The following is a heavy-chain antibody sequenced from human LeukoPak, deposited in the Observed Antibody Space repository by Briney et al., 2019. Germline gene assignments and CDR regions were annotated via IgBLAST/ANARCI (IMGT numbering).Heavy chain of an antibody. CDR1: GGSISTYY. Sequence: SETLSLTCTVSGGSISTYYWSWIRQPPGKGLEWIGYIYYSGSTNYNPSLRSRVTISVDTSKHQFSLKLSSVTAADTAVYYCARHRGGAWDDYNPFPEYLQHWGQGTLVTVSS. CDR2: IYYSGST. D-gene: IGHD5-24*01. CDR3: ARHRGGAWDDYNPFPEYLQH. V-gene: IGHV4-59*08. J-gene: IGHJ1*01.